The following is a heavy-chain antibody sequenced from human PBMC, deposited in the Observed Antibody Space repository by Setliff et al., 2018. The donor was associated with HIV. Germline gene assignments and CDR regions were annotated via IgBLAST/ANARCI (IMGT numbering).Heavy chain of an antibody. CDR1: GFTFSNAW. V-gene: IGHV3-7*01. CDR3: ARKLRPGHGMDV. J-gene: IGHJ6*02. D-gene: IGHD3-10*01. CDR2: INQDGSEK. Sequence: GGSLRLSCAASGFTFSNAWMAWVRQAPGKGLEWVGNINQDGSEKNYVDSVKGRFSISRDNAENSLYLQMSSLRAEDTAVYYCARKLRPGHGMDVWGQGTTVTVSS.